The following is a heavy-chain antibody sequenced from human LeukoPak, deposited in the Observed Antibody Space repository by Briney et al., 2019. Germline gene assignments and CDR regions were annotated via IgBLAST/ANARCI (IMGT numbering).Heavy chain of an antibody. D-gene: IGHD2-2*01. CDR1: GFTFSSYA. Sequence: GGSLRLSCAASGFTFSSYAMSWVRQAPGKGLEWVSAISGSGGSTYYADSVKGRFTISRDNSKNTLYLQMNSLRAEDTAVYYCANPRTDCSSTSCYSSPEDYWGQGTLVTVSS. CDR3: ANPRTDCSSTSCYSSPEDY. CDR2: ISGSGGST. J-gene: IGHJ4*02. V-gene: IGHV3-23*01.